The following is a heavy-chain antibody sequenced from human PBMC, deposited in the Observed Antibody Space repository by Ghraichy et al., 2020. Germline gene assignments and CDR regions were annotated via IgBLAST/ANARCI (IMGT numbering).Heavy chain of an antibody. D-gene: IGHD3-22*01. J-gene: IGHJ4*02. CDR2: VSGSGGTT. CDR1: GFTFSSYA. V-gene: IGHV3-23*01. CDR3: ARGRSYYDSMYYFDY. Sequence: GGSLRLSCAASGFTFSSYAMSWVRQAPGKGLEWVSVVSGSGGTTYYADSVRGRFTISRDNSKNTLYLQMNSLRAEDTAVYYCARGRSYYDSMYYFDYWGQRTLVTVSS.